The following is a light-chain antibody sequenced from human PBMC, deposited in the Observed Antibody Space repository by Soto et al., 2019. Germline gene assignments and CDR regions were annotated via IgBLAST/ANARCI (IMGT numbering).Light chain of an antibody. CDR3: ATWDTSLRVVV. J-gene: IGLJ2*01. Sequence: QSVLTQPPSVSAAPGQKVTISCSGSSSNIGATYVSWYQQLPGTAPRLLIYETTQRPSGIPDRFSASKSGTSATLDITGLQTGDEADYYRATWDTSLRVVVFGGGTKVTVL. CDR1: SSNIGATY. CDR2: ETT. V-gene: IGLV1-51*02.